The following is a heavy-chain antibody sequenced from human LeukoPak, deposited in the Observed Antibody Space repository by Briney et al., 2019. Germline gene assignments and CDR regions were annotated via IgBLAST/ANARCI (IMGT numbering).Heavy chain of an antibody. J-gene: IGHJ4*02. CDR2: ISHSGST. CDR1: GLSIRTFY. D-gene: IGHD6-6*01. Sequence: SETLSLTCSVSGLSIRTFYWSWIRQPPGKGLEWIGEISHSGSTNYNPSLKSRVTISVDTSKNQFSLKLSSVTAADTAVYYCARGRSPAARAFNYWGQGTLVTVSS. V-gene: IGHV4-34*01. CDR3: ARGRSPAARAFNY.